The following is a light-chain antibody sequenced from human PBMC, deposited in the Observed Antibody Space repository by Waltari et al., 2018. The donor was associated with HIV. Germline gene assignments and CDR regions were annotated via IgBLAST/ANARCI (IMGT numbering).Light chain of an antibody. Sequence: QSALTQPRSVSGHPGQSVTISCTGTSSDVGAYTYVSWYQQHPGKAHKLMIYDVSKRPSGVPDRFSCSKSGNTASLTISGLQAEDEADYYCCSYAGSYTSYVVFGGGTKLTVL. J-gene: IGLJ2*01. CDR3: CSYAGSYTSYVV. CDR2: DVS. CDR1: SSDVGAYTY. V-gene: IGLV2-11*01.